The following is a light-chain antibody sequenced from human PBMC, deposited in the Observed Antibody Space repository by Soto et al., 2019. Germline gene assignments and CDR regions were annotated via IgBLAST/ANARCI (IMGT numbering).Light chain of an antibody. CDR1: SSDVGLYNL. J-gene: IGLJ3*02. CDR3: CSFAGSRTWV. Sequence: QSAPIQPASVSGSPGQSITISCTGSSSDVGLYNLVSWYRQYPGEAPKLIIYEVNKWPSEISHRFSGSKSGNTASLTISGLQAEDEADYYCCSFAGSRTWVFGGGTKLTVL. V-gene: IGLV2-23*02. CDR2: EVN.